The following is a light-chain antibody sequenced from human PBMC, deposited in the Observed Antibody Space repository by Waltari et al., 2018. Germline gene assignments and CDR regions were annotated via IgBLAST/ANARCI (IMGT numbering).Light chain of an antibody. CDR1: QGVSSY. Sequence: SCRASQGVSSYLAWYQQKPGQAPRLLIYDASSRATGIPARFSGSGSGTDFTLTISSLEPEDFAVYYCQQRSNWPRTFGQGTKVEI. V-gene: IGKV3-11*01. J-gene: IGKJ1*01. CDR3: QQRSNWPRT. CDR2: DAS.